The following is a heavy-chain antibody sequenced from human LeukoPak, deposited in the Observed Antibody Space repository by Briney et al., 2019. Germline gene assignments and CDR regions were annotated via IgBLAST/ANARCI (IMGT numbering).Heavy chain of an antibody. D-gene: IGHD6-19*01. J-gene: IGHJ3*02. CDR2: MNPNSGNT. CDR3: ARDIVVAVAAPDAFDI. Sequence: ASVKVSCKASGYTFTSYDINWVRQATGQGLEWMGWMNPNSGNTGYAQKFQGRVTMTRNTSISTAYMELRSLRSDDTAVYYCARDIVVAVAAPDAFDIWGQGTMVTVSS. CDR1: GYTFTSYD. V-gene: IGHV1-8*01.